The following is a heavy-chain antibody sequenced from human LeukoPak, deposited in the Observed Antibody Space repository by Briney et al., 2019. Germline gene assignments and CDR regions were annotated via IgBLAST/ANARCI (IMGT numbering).Heavy chain of an antibody. CDR2: INHSGST. J-gene: IGHJ6*03. Sequence: PSETLSLTCAVYGGSLSGYYWSWIRQPPGEGLEWIGEINHSGSTNYNPSLKSRVTISVDTSKNQFSLKLSSVTAADTAAYYCARGHGYYYYYMDVWGKGTTVTVSS. V-gene: IGHV4-34*01. CDR1: GGSLSGYY. CDR3: ARGHGYYYYYMDV.